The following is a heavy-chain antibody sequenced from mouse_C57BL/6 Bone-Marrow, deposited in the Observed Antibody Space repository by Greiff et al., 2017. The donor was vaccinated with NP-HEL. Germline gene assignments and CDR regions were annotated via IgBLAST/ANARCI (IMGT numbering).Heavy chain of an antibody. Sequence: EVMLVESGGGLVKPGGSLKLSCAASGFTFSSYAMSWVRQTPEKRLEWVATISDGGSYTYYPDNVKGRFTISRDNAKNNLYLQMSHLKSEDTAMYYCARPCYYGSSPWFAYWGQGTLVTVSA. J-gene: IGHJ3*01. CDR1: GFTFSSYA. CDR2: ISDGGSYT. V-gene: IGHV5-4*03. CDR3: ARPCYYGSSPWFAY. D-gene: IGHD1-1*01.